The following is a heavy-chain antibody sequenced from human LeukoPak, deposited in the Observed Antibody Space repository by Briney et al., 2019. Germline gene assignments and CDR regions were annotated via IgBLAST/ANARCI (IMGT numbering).Heavy chain of an antibody. CDR3: ARGAAVAGPIMYYFDY. J-gene: IGHJ4*02. CDR1: GFTFSSYA. CDR2: ISSSSSTI. D-gene: IGHD6-19*01. Sequence: GGSLRLSCAASGFTFSSYAMSWVRQAPGKGLEWVSYISSSSSTIYYADSVKGRFTISRDNAKNSLYLQMNSLRDEDTAVYYCARGAAVAGPIMYYFDYWGQGTLVTVSS. V-gene: IGHV3-48*02.